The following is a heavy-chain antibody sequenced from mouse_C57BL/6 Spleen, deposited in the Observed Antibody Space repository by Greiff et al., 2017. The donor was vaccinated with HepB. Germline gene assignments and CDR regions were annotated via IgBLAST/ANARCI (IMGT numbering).Heavy chain of an antibody. CDR1: DSEVFPIAY. CDR3: ARRVTVVAPYWYFDV. Sequence: QVQLQQSGSELRSPGSSVKLSCKDFDSEVFPIAYMSWVRQKPGHVFEWIGVILQSIGRTIYGEKFEDKATLDADTLSNTAYLERNSLTSEDSAIYYWARRVTVVAPYWYFDVWGTGTTVTVSS. D-gene: IGHD1-1*01. CDR2: ILQSIGRT. J-gene: IGHJ1*03. V-gene: IGHV15-2*01.